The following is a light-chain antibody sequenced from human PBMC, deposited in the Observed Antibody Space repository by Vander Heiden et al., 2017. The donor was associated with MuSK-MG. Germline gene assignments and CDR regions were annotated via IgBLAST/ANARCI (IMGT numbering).Light chain of an antibody. V-gene: IGKV1-9*01. CDR2: SAS. J-gene: IGKJ2*02. CDR3: QQVNSHPRT. CDR1: QGIKSY. Sequence: DIQLTQSPSFLSASVGDRVTITCRASQGIKSYLAWFQQRPGKAPTLLIHSASTLHSGVLARFSGSGYGTEFTLTISSLQPEDFATYYCQQVNSHPRTFGQGTKVEI.